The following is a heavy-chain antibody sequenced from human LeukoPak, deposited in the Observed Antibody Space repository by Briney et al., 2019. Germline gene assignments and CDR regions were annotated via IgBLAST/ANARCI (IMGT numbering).Heavy chain of an antibody. J-gene: IGHJ6*03. V-gene: IGHV1-2*02. CDR2: INPNSGGT. D-gene: IGHD2-2*01. CDR1: GYTFTGYY. Sequence: ASVKVSCKASGYTFTGYYMHWVRQAPGQGLEWMGWINPNSGGTNYAQKFQGRVAMTRDTSISTAYMELSRLTSDDTAVYYCARSCTRTSCYDFYYYYMDVWGKGTTVTVSS. CDR3: ARSCTRTSCYDFYYYYMDV.